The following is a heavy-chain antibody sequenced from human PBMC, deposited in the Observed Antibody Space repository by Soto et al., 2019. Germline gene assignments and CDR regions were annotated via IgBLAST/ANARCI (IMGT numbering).Heavy chain of an antibody. J-gene: IGHJ3*02. Sequence: GESLKISCKGSGYSFTSYWIGWVRQMPGKGLEWMGIIYPGDSDTRYSPSFQGQVTISADKSISTAYLQWSSLKASDTAMYYCARRSFFHGDIVVVVGVEDAFDIWGQGTMVTVSS. CDR3: ARRSFFHGDIVVVVGVEDAFDI. D-gene: IGHD2-15*01. CDR1: GYSFTSYW. V-gene: IGHV5-51*01. CDR2: IYPGDSDT.